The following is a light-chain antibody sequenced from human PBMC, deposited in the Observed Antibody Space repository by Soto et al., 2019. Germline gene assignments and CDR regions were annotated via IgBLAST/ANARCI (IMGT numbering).Light chain of an antibody. V-gene: IGLV2-23*01. Sequence: QSALTQPASVSGSPGQSITISCTGTSSDIGAFRFVTWYQQHPGKAPKLMIYDYTKRPSGVSDRFSGSGSGNTASLTISGLQAEDETDYYCCSYVRDSTYVFGTGTKVTVL. J-gene: IGLJ1*01. CDR2: DYT. CDR1: SSDIGAFRF. CDR3: CSYVRDSTYV.